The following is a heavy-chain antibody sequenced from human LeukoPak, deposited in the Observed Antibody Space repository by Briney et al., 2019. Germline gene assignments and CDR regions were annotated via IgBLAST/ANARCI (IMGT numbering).Heavy chain of an antibody. CDR2: IYYSGST. V-gene: IGHV4-39*07. CDR3: ATHPYNPGRVDY. D-gene: IGHD5-24*01. Sequence: PSETLSLTCTVSGGSISSSSYYWGWIRQPPGKGLEWIGSIYYSGSTYYNPSLKSRVTISVDTSKNQFSLKLSSVTAADTAVYYCATHPYNPGRVDYWGQGTLVTVSS. J-gene: IGHJ4*02. CDR1: GGSISSSSYY.